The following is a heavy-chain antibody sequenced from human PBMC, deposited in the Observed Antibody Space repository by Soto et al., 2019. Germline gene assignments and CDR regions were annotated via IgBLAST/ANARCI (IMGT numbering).Heavy chain of an antibody. CDR1: GYSLTSHW. V-gene: IGHV5-10-1*01. J-gene: IGHJ3*02. Sequence: GESLKISCKGSGYSLTSHWINWVRQMPGKGLEWMGKIDPTDSYTNYSPSFQGHVTISTDKSISTAYLQWSSLKASDTGIYYCARDTDWGRSAGVLAFDIWGQGTVVTVSS. CDR2: IDPTDSYT. CDR3: ARDTDWGRSAGVLAFDI. D-gene: IGHD3-9*01.